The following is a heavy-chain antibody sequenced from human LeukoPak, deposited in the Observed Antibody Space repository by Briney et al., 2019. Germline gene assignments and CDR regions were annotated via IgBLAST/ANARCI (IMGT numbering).Heavy chain of an antibody. CDR2: IHYTGST. CDR3: ARGRYSAGDNCFDP. D-gene: IGHD3-9*01. J-gene: IGHJ5*02. CDR1: GGSITSSY. V-gene: IGHV4-59*01. Sequence: SETLSLTCTVSGGSITSSYWSWIRQSPGKGLEWIGYIHYTGSTNYNPSLKSRVTMLIDTSKNQFSLKLSSVTAADTAVYYCARGRYSAGDNCFDPWGQGTLVTVSS.